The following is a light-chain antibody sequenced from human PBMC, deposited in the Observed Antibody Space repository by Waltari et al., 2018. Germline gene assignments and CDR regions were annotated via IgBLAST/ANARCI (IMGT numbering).Light chain of an antibody. J-gene: IGLJ2*01. CDR1: SSNLGSNY. CDR2: RNN. CDR3: AAWDDSLSGVV. Sequence: QSVLTQPPSASGTPGQRVTISCSGSSSNLGSNYVYWSQQLPGTTPKLLIYRNNQRPSGVPDRFSGSKSGTSASLAISGLRSEDEADYYCAAWDDSLSGVVFGGGTKLTVL. V-gene: IGLV1-47*01.